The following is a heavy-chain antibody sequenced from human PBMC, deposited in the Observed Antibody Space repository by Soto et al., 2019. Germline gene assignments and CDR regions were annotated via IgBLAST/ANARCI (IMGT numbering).Heavy chain of an antibody. Sequence: SVKVSCKASGYTFTSYGISWVRQAPGQGLEWMGGIIPIFGTANYAQKFQGRVTITADESTSTAYMELSSLRSEDTAVYYCARGDYGHNWFDPWGQGTLVTVSS. V-gene: IGHV1-69*13. CDR1: GYTFTSYG. J-gene: IGHJ5*02. CDR2: IIPIFGTA. CDR3: ARGDYGHNWFDP. D-gene: IGHD4-17*01.